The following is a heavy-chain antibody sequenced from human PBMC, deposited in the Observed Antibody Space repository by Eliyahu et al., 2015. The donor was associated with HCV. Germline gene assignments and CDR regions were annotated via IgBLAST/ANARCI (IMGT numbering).Heavy chain of an antibody. Sequence: EVQLLESGGGLLQPGGSLRLSCAASGFTFNTYAMSWVRQAPGKGLEWVSAIXGRGGSTYYADSVKGRFTISRDNSKNTLYLQMNSLRAEDTAVYYCAKGEYCSSTTCYAGVKDYWGQGTLVTVSS. CDR1: GFTFNTYA. CDR2: IXGRGGST. V-gene: IGHV3-23*01. J-gene: IGHJ4*02. CDR3: AKGEYCSSTTCYAGVKDY. D-gene: IGHD2-2*01.